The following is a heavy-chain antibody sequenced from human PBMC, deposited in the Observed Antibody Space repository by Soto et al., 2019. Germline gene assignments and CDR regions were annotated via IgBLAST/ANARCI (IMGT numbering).Heavy chain of an antibody. Sequence: PGESLKISCKVSGYSFTSYWIGWVRQMPGKGLEWMGIIYPSDSDTRYSPSFQGQVTISADKSINTAYLQWSSLKASDTAMYYCARGGSSSSNYFGSWGQGTLVTVSS. V-gene: IGHV5-51*01. CDR1: GYSFTSYW. CDR2: IYPSDSDT. CDR3: ARGGSSSSNYFGS. J-gene: IGHJ4*02. D-gene: IGHD6-6*01.